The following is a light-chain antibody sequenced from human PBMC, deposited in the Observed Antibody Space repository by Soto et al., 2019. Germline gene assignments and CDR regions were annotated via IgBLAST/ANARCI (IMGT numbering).Light chain of an antibody. J-gene: IGKJ4*01. Sequence: EIVLTQSPGTLSLSPGERATLSCRASQSVSSSYLDWDQQKPGQAPRLLIYAASSRATGITDRFSGSGSGTNFTLTISRLEHVDFAVYYCQKYGSSQLTFGGGTKVEIK. CDR1: QSVSSSY. V-gene: IGKV3-20*01. CDR2: AAS. CDR3: QKYGSSQLT.